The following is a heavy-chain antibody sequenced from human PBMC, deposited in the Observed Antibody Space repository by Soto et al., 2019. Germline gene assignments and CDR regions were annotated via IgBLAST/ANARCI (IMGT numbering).Heavy chain of an antibody. V-gene: IGHV1-18*01. CDR1: GYTFTSYG. J-gene: IGHJ4*02. CDR3: VRDWKEGVGSAFYY. Sequence: ASVKVSCKASGYTFTSYGISWVRQAPGQGLEWMGWSSTNNGNTKYAQKIQGRVTMTTDTSTSTAYMDLRSLRSDDTAVYYCVRDWKEGVGSAFYYWGQGTLVTVSS. CDR2: SSTNNGNT. D-gene: IGHD1-26*01.